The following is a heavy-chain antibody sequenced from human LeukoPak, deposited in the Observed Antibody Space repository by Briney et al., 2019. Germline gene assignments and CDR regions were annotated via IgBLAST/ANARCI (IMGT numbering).Heavy chain of an antibody. Sequence: PGGSLRLSCVGSGFTYTDYWMHWFRQAPGKGPVWVSRINPDGTIIDYAASVKGRFSISRDNAKNLLYLQMNGLRADDTAVYYCAKDLSWNTADRWGQGILVTVSS. D-gene: IGHD5-18*01. CDR3: AKDLSWNTADR. V-gene: IGHV3-74*01. CDR2: INPDGTII. CDR1: GFTYTDYW. J-gene: IGHJ5*02.